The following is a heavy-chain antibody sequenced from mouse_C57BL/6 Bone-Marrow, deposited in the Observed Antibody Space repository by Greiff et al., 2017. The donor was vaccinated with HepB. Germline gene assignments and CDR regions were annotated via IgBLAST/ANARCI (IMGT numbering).Heavy chain of an antibody. J-gene: IGHJ4*01. CDR3: ARSLPYYYAMDY. Sequence: EVQWVESGGDLVKPGGSLKLSCAASGFTFSSYGMSWVRQTPDKRLEWVATISSGGSYTYYPDSVKGRFTISRDNAKNTLYLQMSSLKSEDTAMYYCARSLPYYYAMDYWGQGTSVTVSS. V-gene: IGHV5-6*01. CDR2: ISSGGSYT. D-gene: IGHD6-2*01. CDR1: GFTFSSYG.